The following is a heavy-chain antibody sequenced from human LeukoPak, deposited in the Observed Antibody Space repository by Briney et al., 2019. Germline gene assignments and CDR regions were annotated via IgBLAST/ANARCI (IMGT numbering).Heavy chain of an antibody. CDR3: ATDQRYNNDRQNDY. V-gene: IGHV1-24*01. D-gene: IGHD1-1*01. CDR1: GDTLTELS. Sequence: GASVKVSCKVSGDTLTELSMHWVRQAPGKGLEWMGGFDPEDGESICAQKFQGRVTMTEDTSTDTAYMELSSLRSEDTAVYYCATDQRYNNDRQNDYWGQGTLVTVSS. J-gene: IGHJ4*02. CDR2: FDPEDGES.